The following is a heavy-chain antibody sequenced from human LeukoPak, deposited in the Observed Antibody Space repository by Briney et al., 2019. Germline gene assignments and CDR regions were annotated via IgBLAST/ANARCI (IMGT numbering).Heavy chain of an antibody. CDR3: ARATDHYDSSGYHYTAFDI. Sequence: SETLSLTCTVSGGSISSGGYYWSWIRQHPGKGLEWIGYIYYSGSTHNNPSLESRVTISVDTSKNQFSLKLRSVTAADTAIYYCARATDHYDSSGYHYTAFDIWGQGTMVTVSS. CDR1: GGSISSGGYY. CDR2: IYYSGST. D-gene: IGHD3-22*01. J-gene: IGHJ3*02. V-gene: IGHV4-61*08.